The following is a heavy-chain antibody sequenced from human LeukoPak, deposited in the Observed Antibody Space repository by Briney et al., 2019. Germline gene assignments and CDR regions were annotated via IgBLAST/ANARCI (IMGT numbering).Heavy chain of an antibody. CDR2: FTSNINNI. V-gene: IGHV3-48*04. CDR3: VLDGYERPYLGFDY. D-gene: IGHD3-22*01. J-gene: IGHJ4*02. Sequence: GGSLRLPCAASGFPFSTYHMKGVRRSPGEGREWFVYFTSNINNIYYADSVKGRFTISRDNAKNSLYLQINSLRAKDTAVYYCVLDGYERPYLGFDYWGQGTLVTVSS. CDR1: GFPFSTYH.